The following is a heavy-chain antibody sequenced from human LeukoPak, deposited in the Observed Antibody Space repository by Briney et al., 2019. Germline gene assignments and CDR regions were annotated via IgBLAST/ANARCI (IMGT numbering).Heavy chain of an antibody. Sequence: GGSLILSCAASGLTFSDYYMSWIRQAPGKGLEWVSYISSSGSTIYYADSVKGRFTISRDNAKNSLYLQMNSLRAEDTAVYYCARDRVDSSSSNCFGPWGQGTLVTVSS. CDR2: ISSSGSTI. J-gene: IGHJ5*02. CDR3: ARDRVDSSSSNCFGP. V-gene: IGHV3-11*04. CDR1: GLTFSDYY. D-gene: IGHD6-6*01.